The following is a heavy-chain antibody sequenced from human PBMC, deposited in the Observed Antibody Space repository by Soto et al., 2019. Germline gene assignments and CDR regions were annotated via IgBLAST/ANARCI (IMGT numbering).Heavy chain of an antibody. V-gene: IGHV2-70*12. CDR3: VHSRCGGDCLQSYSSHYYYGMDI. J-gene: IGHJ6*02. CDR2: IDWDDDK. CDR1: GFSLSTSGMC. Sequence: SGPTLVNPTQTLTLTCTFSGFSLSTSGMCVSWIRQPPGKALEWLALIDWDDDKYYSTSLKTRLTISKDTSKNQVVLTMTNVDPVDTATYYCVHSRCGGDCLQSYSSHYYYGMDIWGQGTTVTVSS. D-gene: IGHD2-21*02.